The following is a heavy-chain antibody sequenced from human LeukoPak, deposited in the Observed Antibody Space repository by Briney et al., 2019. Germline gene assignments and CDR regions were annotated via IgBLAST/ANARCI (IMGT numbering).Heavy chain of an antibody. Sequence: ASVKVSCKASGGTFSSYAISWVRQAPGQGLEWMGGIIPIFGTANYAQKFQGRVTITADESTSIAYMELSSLRSEDTAVYYCARPSVVAATAPFDYWGQGTLVTVSS. V-gene: IGHV1-69*01. CDR1: GGTFSSYA. D-gene: IGHD2-15*01. CDR2: IIPIFGTA. J-gene: IGHJ4*02. CDR3: ARPSVVAATAPFDY.